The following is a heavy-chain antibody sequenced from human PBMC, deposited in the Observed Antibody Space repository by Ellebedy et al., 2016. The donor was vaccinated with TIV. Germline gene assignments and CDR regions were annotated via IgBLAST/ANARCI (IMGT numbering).Heavy chain of an antibody. D-gene: IGHD6-19*01. J-gene: IGHJ5*02. CDR3: AGYRGEAVAGNWFDP. V-gene: IGHV3-23*01. Sequence: GESLKISCADSGFTFNTYAMSWVRQAPGKGLEWVSHISGSGVTTYYADSVRGRFSISRANSKNTLFLQMNSLRADDTAVYYCAGYRGEAVAGNWFDPWGQGTLVTVSS. CDR2: ISGSGVTT. CDR1: GFTFNTYA.